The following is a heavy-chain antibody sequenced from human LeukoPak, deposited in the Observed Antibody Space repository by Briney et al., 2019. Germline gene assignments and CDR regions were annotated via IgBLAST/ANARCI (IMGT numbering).Heavy chain of an antibody. V-gene: IGHV4-34*01. D-gene: IGHD3-10*01. CDR1: GGSFSGYY. Sequence: KPSETLSLTCAAYGGSFSGYYWSWIRQPPGKGLEWIGEINHSGSTNYNPSLKSRVTISVDTSKNQYSLKLSSVTAADTAVYYCARRYYYGSEKVNWFDPWGQGTLVTVSS. J-gene: IGHJ5*02. CDR2: INHSGST. CDR3: ARRYYYGSEKVNWFDP.